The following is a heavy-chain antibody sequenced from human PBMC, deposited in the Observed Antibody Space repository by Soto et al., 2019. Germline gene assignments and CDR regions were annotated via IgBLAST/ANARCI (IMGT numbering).Heavy chain of an antibody. V-gene: IGHV4-59*01. CDR2: IYYSGST. D-gene: IGHD4-17*01. CDR1: GGSISSYY. CDR3: AVADYGGPPGYYYYGMDV. Sequence: TSETLSLTCTVSGGSISSYYWSWIRQPPGKGLEWIGYIYYSGSTNYNPSLKSRVTIPVDTSKNQFSLKLSSVIAADTAVYYCAVADYGGPPGYYYYGMDVWGQGTTVTVSS. J-gene: IGHJ6*02.